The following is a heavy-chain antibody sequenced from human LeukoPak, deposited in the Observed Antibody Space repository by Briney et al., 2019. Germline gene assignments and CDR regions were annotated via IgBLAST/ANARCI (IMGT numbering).Heavy chain of an antibody. CDR2: IYYSGST. V-gene: IGHV4-59*12. CDR3: ARMAPLGYYYDSSGTGEIDY. CDR1: GGSISSYY. D-gene: IGHD3-22*01. Sequence: SETLSLTCTVSGGSISSYYWSWLRQPPGKGLEWIGYIYYSGSTNYNPSLKSRVTISVDTSKNQFSLKLSSVTAADTAVYYCARMAPLGYYYDSSGTGEIDYWGQGTLVTVSS. J-gene: IGHJ4*02.